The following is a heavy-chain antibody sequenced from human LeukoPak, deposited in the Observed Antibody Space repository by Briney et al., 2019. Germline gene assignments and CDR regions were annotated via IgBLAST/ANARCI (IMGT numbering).Heavy chain of an antibody. D-gene: IGHD3-22*01. CDR3: ARGVHVRTHDSHHNCFDP. CDR1: GYTFTNYY. Sequence: GASVKVSCKASGYTFTNYYMYWVRQAPGQGLEWVGLINPSGGSTNYAQKFQGRVTVTRDMSTSTVYMEVNSLRSEDTAVYYCARGVHVRTHDSHHNCFDPWGQGTLVTVSS. V-gene: IGHV1-46*01. CDR2: INPSGGST. J-gene: IGHJ5*02.